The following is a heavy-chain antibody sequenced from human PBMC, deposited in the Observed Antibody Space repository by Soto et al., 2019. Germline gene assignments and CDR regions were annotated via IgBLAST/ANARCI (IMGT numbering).Heavy chain of an antibody. V-gene: IGHV1-69*13. Sequence: VKVSCKASGGTFSSYAISWVRQAPGQGLEWMGGIIPIFGTANYAQKFQGRVTITADESTSTAYMELSSLRSDDTAVYYCARLKVTTFWYFDYWGQGTLVTVSS. CDR1: GGTFSSYA. CDR2: IIPIFGTA. CDR3: ARLKVTTFWYFDY. J-gene: IGHJ4*02. D-gene: IGHD4-4*01.